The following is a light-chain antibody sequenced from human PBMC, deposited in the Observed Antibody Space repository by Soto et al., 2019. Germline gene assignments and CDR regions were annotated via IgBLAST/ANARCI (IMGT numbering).Light chain of an antibody. V-gene: IGKV3-20*01. CDR2: GAS. CDR1: QSISSSY. CDR3: QQYGSSPSLT. J-gene: IGKJ4*01. Sequence: EIVLTQSPGTLSLSPGERATLSCRASQSISSSYFAWYQQKHGQAPRLLIYGASSRATGIPDRFSGSGSGTYFTLTISRLEPEDSAVYYCQQYGSSPSLTFGGGTKVEIK.